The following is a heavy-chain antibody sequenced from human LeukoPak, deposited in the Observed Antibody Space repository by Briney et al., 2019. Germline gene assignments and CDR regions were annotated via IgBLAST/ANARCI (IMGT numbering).Heavy chain of an antibody. Sequence: GGSLRLSCAASGFTFSSYEMNWVRQAPGKGLEWVSYISRSGSTIYYADSVKGRFTISRDNAKNSLYLQMNSLRAEDTAVYYCARTTTVTDYWGQGTLVTVSS. D-gene: IGHD4-17*01. CDR3: ARTTTVTDY. CDR1: GFTFSSYE. J-gene: IGHJ4*02. V-gene: IGHV3-48*03. CDR2: ISRSGSTI.